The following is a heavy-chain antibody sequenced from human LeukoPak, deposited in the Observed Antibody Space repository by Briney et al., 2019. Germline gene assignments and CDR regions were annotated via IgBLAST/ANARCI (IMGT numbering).Heavy chain of an antibody. Sequence: ASVKVSCKASGYTFTSYYMHWVRQAPGQGLEWMGITNPSGGSTSYAQKFQGRVTMTRDTSTSTVYMELSSLRSEDTAVYYCARSVPTMPLDYWGQGTLVTVSS. D-gene: IGHD2-2*01. CDR3: ARSVPTMPLDY. J-gene: IGHJ4*02. CDR1: GYTFTSYY. V-gene: IGHV1-46*01. CDR2: TNPSGGST.